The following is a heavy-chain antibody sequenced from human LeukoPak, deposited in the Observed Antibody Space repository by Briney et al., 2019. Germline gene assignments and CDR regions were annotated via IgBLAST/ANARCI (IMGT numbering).Heavy chain of an antibody. CDR2: ISYDGGNK. CDR3: AKDREDSSGYYY. Sequence: GGSLRLSCAASGFTFSSYGMHWVRQAPGKGLEWVAVISYDGGNKYYADSVKGRFTISRDNSKNTLYLQMNSLRAEDTAVYYCAKDREDSSGYYYWGQGTLVTVSS. D-gene: IGHD3-22*01. CDR1: GFTFSSYG. V-gene: IGHV3-30*18. J-gene: IGHJ4*02.